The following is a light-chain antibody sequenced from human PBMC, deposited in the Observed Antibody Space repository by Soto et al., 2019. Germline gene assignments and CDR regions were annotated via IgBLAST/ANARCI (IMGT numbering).Light chain of an antibody. CDR1: QSFSGIH. J-gene: IGKJ5*01. Sequence: GGTQSAGPPSFSPGARATLSCRAGQSFSGIHLAWYQQKPGQAPRLLIYGXXSXATGIPERFSGSGSGTDLTLTISSLEAEDFAVYYWQQDGILPITFGHGTRLEIK. CDR2: GXX. CDR3: QQDGILPIT. V-gene: IGKV3-20*01.